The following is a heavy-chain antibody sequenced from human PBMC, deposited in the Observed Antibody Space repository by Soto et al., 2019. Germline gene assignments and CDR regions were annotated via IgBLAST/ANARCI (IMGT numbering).Heavy chain of an antibody. CDR1: GGSISSYY. Sequence: NPSETLSLTCTVSGGSISSYYWSWIRQPAGKGLEWIGRIYTSGSTNYNPSLKSRVTMSVDTSKNQFSLKLSSVTAADTAVYYCARDLGLGYCSGGSCYQGGFDPWGQGTQVTVSS. CDR3: ARDLGLGYCSGGSCYQGGFDP. J-gene: IGHJ5*02. CDR2: IYTSGST. V-gene: IGHV4-4*07. D-gene: IGHD2-15*01.